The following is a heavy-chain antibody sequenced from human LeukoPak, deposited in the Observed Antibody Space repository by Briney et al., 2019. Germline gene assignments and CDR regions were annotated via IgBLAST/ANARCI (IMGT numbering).Heavy chain of an antibody. CDR1: GFTFSSYA. Sequence: PGGSLRLSCAASGFTFSSYAMSWVRQAPGKGLEWVSAISGSDGSTYYADSVKGRFTISRDNSKNTLYLQMNSLRAEDTAVYYCVRDDDRPDNGLDYWGQGTLVTVSS. V-gene: IGHV3-23*01. J-gene: IGHJ4*02. D-gene: IGHD3-22*01. CDR3: VRDDDRPDNGLDY. CDR2: ISGSDGST.